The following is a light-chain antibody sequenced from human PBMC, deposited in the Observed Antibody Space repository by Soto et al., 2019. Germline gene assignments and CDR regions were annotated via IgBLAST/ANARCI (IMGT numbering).Light chain of an antibody. J-gene: IGKJ4*01. Sequence: EIVLTQSPATLSLSPGERATFSCRASQSISSYLAWYQQKPGQGPRLIIFDAANRATGIPARFSGSGSGTDFTLTSSSLEPEDFAVYYCQQRVNWPLTFGGGTKGEIK. V-gene: IGKV3-11*01. CDR2: DAA. CDR1: QSISSY. CDR3: QQRVNWPLT.